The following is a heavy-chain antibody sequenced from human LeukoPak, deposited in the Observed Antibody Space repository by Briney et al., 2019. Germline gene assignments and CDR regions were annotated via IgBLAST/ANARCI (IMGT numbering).Heavy chain of an antibody. CDR2: IGGSSGTI. Sequence: PGGSLRLSCAASGFTFSNYAMSWVRHAPAKGLEWVSAIGGSSGTIYYADSVKGRFTISRDNSKNTLYLQMSSLGAEDTGVYYCAKEMIYYYDSSAYDYWGQRTLVTVSS. CDR1: GFTFSNYA. V-gene: IGHV3-23*01. D-gene: IGHD3-22*01. CDR3: AKEMIYYYDSSAYDY. J-gene: IGHJ4*02.